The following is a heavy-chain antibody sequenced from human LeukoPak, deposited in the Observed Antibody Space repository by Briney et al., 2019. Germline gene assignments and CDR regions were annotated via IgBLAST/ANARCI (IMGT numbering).Heavy chain of an antibody. V-gene: IGHV1-69*04. CDR2: IIPILGIA. J-gene: IGHJ4*02. Sequence: ASVKVSCKASGGTFSSYAISWVRQAPGQGLEWMGRIIPILGIANYAQKFQGRVTITADKSTSTAYMELSSLRSEDTAVYYCARSNLDLRSPFDYGGREPLFTVSS. CDR1: GGTFSSYA. CDR3: ARSNLDLRSPFDY. D-gene: IGHD1-7*01.